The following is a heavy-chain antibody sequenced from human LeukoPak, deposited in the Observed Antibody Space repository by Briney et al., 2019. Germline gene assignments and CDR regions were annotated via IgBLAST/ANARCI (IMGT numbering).Heavy chain of an antibody. V-gene: IGHV4-59*01. CDR3: ARARIWFGEPPSYYFDY. Sequence: SETLSLTCTVSGGSISSYYWSWIRQPPGKGLEWIGYIYYSGSTNYNPSLKSRVTISVDTSKNQFSLKLSSVTAADTAVYYCARARIWFGEPPSYYFDYWGQGILVTVSS. CDR1: GGSISSYY. D-gene: IGHD3-10*01. J-gene: IGHJ4*02. CDR2: IYYSGST.